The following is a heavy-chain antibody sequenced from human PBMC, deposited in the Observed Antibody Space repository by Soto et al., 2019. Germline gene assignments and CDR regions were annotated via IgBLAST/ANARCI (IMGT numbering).Heavy chain of an antibody. CDR2: IYYSGST. Sequence: SETLSLTCTVSGGSISSYYWSWIRQPPGKGLEWIGYIYYSGSTNYNPSLKSRVTISVDTSKNQFSLKLSSVTAADTAVYYCARGGHCTNGVCYYYYGMDVWGQGTTVTGSS. J-gene: IGHJ6*02. V-gene: IGHV4-59*01. CDR3: ARGGHCTNGVCYYYYGMDV. CDR1: GGSISSYY. D-gene: IGHD2-8*01.